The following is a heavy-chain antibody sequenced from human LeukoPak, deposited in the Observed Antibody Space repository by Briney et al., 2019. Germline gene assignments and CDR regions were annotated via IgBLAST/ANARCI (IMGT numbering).Heavy chain of an antibody. CDR3: AKEGKRFGELLGFDY. CDR2: IRYDGSNK. D-gene: IGHD3-10*01. CDR1: GFTFSSYG. V-gene: IGHV3-30*02. J-gene: IGHJ4*02. Sequence: GGSLRLSCAASGFTFSSYGMHWVRQAPGKGLEWVAFIRYDGSNKYYADSVKGRFTISRDNSKNTLYLQMNSLRAEDTAVYYCAKEGKRFGELLGFDYWGQGTLVTVSS.